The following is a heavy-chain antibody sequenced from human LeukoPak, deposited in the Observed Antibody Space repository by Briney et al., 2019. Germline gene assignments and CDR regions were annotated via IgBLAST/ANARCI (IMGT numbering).Heavy chain of an antibody. CDR2: ITPYGSEK. J-gene: IGHJ6*02. CDR3: TRDEGWYGRDLDV. Sequence: TGGSLRLSCAASGFSFKSYWMSWVRQAPGKGLEWVANITPYGSEKDYVDSVKGRFTISRDNVNNSLYLQMNSLRAEDTAMYYCTRDEGWYGRDLDVWGQGTTVTVS. CDR1: GFSFKSYW. D-gene: IGHD6-19*01. V-gene: IGHV3-7*04.